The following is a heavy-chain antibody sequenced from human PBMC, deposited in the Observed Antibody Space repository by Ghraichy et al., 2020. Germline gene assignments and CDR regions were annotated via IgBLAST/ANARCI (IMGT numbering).Heavy chain of an antibody. CDR2: SSFDETKK. D-gene: IGHD6-13*01. CDR1: GFTFRNYV. V-gene: IGHV3-30-3*01. Sequence: GGSLRLSCAASGFTFRNYVIHWVRQTPGKGLEWVAVSSFDETKKSYAASVKGRFTISRDNAKNTLYLQMNSLRVDDTAVYYCARAASSSWHNFDYWGQGTLVTVSS. J-gene: IGHJ4*02. CDR3: ARAASSSWHNFDY.